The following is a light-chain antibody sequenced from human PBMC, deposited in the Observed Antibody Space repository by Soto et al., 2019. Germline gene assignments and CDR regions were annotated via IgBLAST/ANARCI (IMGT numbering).Light chain of an antibody. J-gene: IGKJ4*01. CDR1: QSVSSSY. Sequence: EIVLTQSPATLSSFPGDRVTLSCRASQSVSSSYLAWYQQKPGQAPRLLIYGASTRATGIPARFSGSGSGTEFTLTISSLQSEDFAVYYCQQYNNWPTFGGGTKVDIK. CDR2: GAS. CDR3: QQYNNWPT. V-gene: IGKV3-15*01.